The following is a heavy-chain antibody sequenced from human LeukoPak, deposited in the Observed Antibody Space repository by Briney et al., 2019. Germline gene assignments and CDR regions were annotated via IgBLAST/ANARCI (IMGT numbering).Heavy chain of an antibody. Sequence: GGSLRLSCAASGFTFSSYAMHWVRQAPGKGLEWVAVISYDGSNKYYADSVKGRFTISRDNSKNTLYLQMNSLRAEDAAVYYCAKRPGIVVTPMDDYWGQGTLVTVSS. D-gene: IGHD3-22*01. J-gene: IGHJ4*02. CDR1: GFTFSSYA. CDR2: ISYDGSNK. V-gene: IGHV3-30-3*02. CDR3: AKRPGIVVTPMDDY.